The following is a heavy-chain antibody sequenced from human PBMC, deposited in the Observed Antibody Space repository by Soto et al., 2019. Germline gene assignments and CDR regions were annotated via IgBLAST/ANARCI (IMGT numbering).Heavy chain of an antibody. V-gene: IGHV4-39*07. CDR2: IYYSGST. D-gene: IGHD1-1*01. J-gene: IGHJ4*02. CDR3: SRGGDAYKAGNY. Sequence: PSETLSLTCTVSGGSISSSNYYWGWIRQPPGKGLEWIGSIYYSGSTYYNSSLKSRVTISADTSKNQFFLKLSSVTAADTAVYYCSRGGDAYKAGNYWGQGTLVTVSS. CDR1: GGSISSSNYY.